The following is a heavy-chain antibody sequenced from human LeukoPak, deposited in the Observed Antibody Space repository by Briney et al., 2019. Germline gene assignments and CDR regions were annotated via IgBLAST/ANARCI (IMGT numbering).Heavy chain of an antibody. CDR1: GLTFSRHA. J-gene: IGHJ4*02. CDR3: AKEKAGIMDY. V-gene: IGHV3-23*01. CDR2: PTPSGSST. Sequence: GGSLSLSCAASGLTFSRHAMTWVRQAPGKGLEWVSGPTPSGSSTFYSDSVKGRFTISRDNSKSTLYLQMNSLRADDTAIYFCAKEKAGIMDYWGQGTLVTVSP. D-gene: IGHD1-1*01.